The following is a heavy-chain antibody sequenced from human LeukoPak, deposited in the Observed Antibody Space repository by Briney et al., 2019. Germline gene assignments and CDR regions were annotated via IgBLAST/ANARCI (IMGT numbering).Heavy chain of an antibody. Sequence: ASVKVSCKASGGTFSSYAISRVRQAPGQGLEWMGMIYPRDGSTSYAQKFQGRVTVTRDMSTSTVHMELSGLRSEDTAVYYCARDQEGFDYWGQGTLVTVSS. CDR3: ARDQEGFDY. CDR1: GGTFSSYA. J-gene: IGHJ4*02. CDR2: IYPRDGST. V-gene: IGHV1-46*01.